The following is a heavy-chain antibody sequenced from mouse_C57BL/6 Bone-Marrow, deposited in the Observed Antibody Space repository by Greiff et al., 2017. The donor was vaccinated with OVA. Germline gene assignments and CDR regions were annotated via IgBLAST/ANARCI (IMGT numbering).Heavy chain of an antibody. Sequence: EVQLQQSGPELVTPGASVKISCKASGYSFTGYYMNWVKQSPEKSLEWIGEINPSTGGTTYNQKVKAKATLTVDKSSSTAYMQLTRLTSEDSAVYYCARCYGNYAAWVADWGQGTLVTVSA. J-gene: IGHJ3*01. CDR2: INPSTGGT. V-gene: IGHV1-42*01. D-gene: IGHD2-1*01. CDR1: GYSFTGYY. CDR3: ARCYGNYAAWVAD.